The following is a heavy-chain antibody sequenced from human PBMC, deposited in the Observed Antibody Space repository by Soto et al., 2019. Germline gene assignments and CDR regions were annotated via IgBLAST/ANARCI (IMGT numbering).Heavy chain of an antibody. Sequence: QVQLQESGPGLVKPSGTLSLTCAVSGGSISSSNWWSWVRQPPGKGLEWIGEIYHSGSTNYNPSLTSRVIISVDKSKNQFSLKLSPVTAADTAVYYCARVVGGCYYGMDVWGQGTTVTVSS. V-gene: IGHV4-4*02. CDR1: GGSISSSNW. CDR3: ARVVGGCYYGMDV. CDR2: IYHSGST. D-gene: IGHD2-2*01. J-gene: IGHJ6*02.